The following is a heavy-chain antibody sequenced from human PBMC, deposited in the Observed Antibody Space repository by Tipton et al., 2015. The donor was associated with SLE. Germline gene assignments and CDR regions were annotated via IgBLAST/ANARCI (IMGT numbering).Heavy chain of an antibody. D-gene: IGHD6-19*01. J-gene: IGHJ3*02. CDR1: GFTFSSYG. V-gene: IGHV3-30*02. CDR2: IRYDGSNK. Sequence: SLRLSCAASGFTFSSYGMHWVRQAPGKGLEWVAFIRYDGSNKYYADSVKGRFTISRDNSKNTLYLQMNSLRAEDTAVYYCAKDHSGWAPGAFDIWGQGTMVTVSS. CDR3: AKDHSGWAPGAFDI.